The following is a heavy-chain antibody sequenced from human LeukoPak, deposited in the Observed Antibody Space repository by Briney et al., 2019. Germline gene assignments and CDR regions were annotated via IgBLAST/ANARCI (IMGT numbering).Heavy chain of an antibody. CDR3: ARLYYYNDGGLYFGPEAFDL. V-gene: IGHV4-4*07. J-gene: IGHJ3*01. Sequence: KPSETLSLTCTVSGDSISNHYLGWTRQPAGKGLEWIGISTGTGNYNPSLKSRVSVSVDTSRNLVSLTLTSVTAADTGIYYCARLYYYNDGGLYFGPEAFDLWGQGTRVTVSS. CDR1: GDSISNHY. D-gene: IGHD3-10*01. CDR2: STGTG.